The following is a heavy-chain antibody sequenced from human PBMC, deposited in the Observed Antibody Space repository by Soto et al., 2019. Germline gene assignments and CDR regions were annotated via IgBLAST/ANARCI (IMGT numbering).Heavy chain of an antibody. Sequence: PGESLQISCKGSGYRCSSYWIAWVRQIPWKGLEWMGIIYPCDSDTRYSPSFKGQVNFSVDKSNNTAYLQWSSLKASDTAMYYCARQGSNGAYYYYGMEVWGHGTAVTVSS. CDR3: ARQGSNGAYYYYGMEV. D-gene: IGHD2-8*01. CDR2: IYPCDSDT. V-gene: IGHV5-51*01. J-gene: IGHJ6*02. CDR1: GYRCSSYW.